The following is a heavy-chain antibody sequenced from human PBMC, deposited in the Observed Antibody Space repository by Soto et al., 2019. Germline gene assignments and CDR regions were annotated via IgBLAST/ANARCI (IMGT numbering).Heavy chain of an antibody. Sequence: QITLKESGPTLVKPTQTLTLTCTFSGFSLNSTGVGVGWIRQPPGKALEWLALIYWDDDKRYSSSLKTRLTITKDTSKNQVVLTMTDMDPVDTGTYYCAHRPSHFSPNCFDFWGQGTLVTVSS. J-gene: IGHJ3*01. D-gene: IGHD2-8*01. CDR3: AHRPSHFSPNCFDF. CDR2: IYWDDDK. CDR1: GFSLNSTGVG. V-gene: IGHV2-5*02.